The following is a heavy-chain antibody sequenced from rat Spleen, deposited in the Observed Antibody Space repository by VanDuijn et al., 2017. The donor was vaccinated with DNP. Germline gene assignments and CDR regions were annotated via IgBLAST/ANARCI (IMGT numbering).Heavy chain of an antibody. J-gene: IGHJ2*01. CDR1: GYSITSNY. D-gene: IGHD1-4*01. CDR2: ISYSGST. Sequence: QLQESGPGLVKPSQSLSLTCSVTGYSITSNYWGWIRKSPGNKMEWVGHISYSGSTTSNPSLKSRISIARDTSKNQFFLQLNSVTTEDTATYYCARWTRYFDAWGQGVMVTVSS. V-gene: IGHV3-1*01. CDR3: ARWTRYFDA.